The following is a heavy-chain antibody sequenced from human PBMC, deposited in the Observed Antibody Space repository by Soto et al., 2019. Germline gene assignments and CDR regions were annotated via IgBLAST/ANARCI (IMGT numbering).Heavy chain of an antibody. CDR1: GFTLRSYA. CDR2: IRGIGGST. V-gene: IGHV3-23*01. J-gene: IGHJ4*02. D-gene: IGHD3-22*01. CDR3: AKCLYVDYYDSSGYLLDY. Sequence: GGSLRLSGAASGFTLRSYAMSWVRQAPGKGLEWVSAIRGIGGSTYYADSVKGRFTISRDNSKNTLYLQMNNLRAEDTAVYYCAKCLYVDYYDSSGYLLDYWGQGTLVTVSS.